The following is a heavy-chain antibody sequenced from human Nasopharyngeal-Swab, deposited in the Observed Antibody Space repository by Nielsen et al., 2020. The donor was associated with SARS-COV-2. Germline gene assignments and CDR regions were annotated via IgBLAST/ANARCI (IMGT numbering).Heavy chain of an antibody. CDR1: GFTFSSYA. V-gene: IGHV3-30-3*01. CDR3: AREDPIAVAGNLDY. J-gene: IGHJ4*02. CDR2: ISYDGSNK. D-gene: IGHD6-19*01. Sequence: GESLKISCAASGFTFSSYAMHWVRQAPGKGLEWVAVISYDGSNKYYADSVKGRFTISRDNSKNTLYLQMNSLRAEDTAVYYCAREDPIAVAGNLDYWGRGTLVTVSS.